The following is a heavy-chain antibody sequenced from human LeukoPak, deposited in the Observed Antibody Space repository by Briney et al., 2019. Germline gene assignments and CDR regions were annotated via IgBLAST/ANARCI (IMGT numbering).Heavy chain of an antibody. Sequence: PGGSLRLSCAASGFTLSSYGMHWVRQAPGKGLEWVAVISYDGSNKYYADSVKGRFTISRDNSKNTLYLQMNSLRAEDTAVYYCARARASGRSGFDYWGQGTLVTVSS. V-gene: IGHV3-30*03. J-gene: IGHJ4*02. CDR1: GFTLSSYG. D-gene: IGHD2-15*01. CDR3: ARARASGRSGFDY. CDR2: ISYDGSNK.